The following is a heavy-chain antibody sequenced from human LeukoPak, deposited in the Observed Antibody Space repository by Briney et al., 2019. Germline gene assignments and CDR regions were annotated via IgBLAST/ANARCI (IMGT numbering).Heavy chain of an antibody. V-gene: IGHV4-34*01. CDR2: INHSGST. D-gene: IGHD5-12*01. CDR1: GGSFSGYY. Sequence: SETLSLTCAVYGGSFSGYYWSWIRQPPGKGLEWIGGINHSGSTNYNPSLKSRVTISVDTSKNQFSLKLSSVTAADTAVYYCARLRVATAYYFDYWGQGTLVTVSS. J-gene: IGHJ4*02. CDR3: ARLRVATAYYFDY.